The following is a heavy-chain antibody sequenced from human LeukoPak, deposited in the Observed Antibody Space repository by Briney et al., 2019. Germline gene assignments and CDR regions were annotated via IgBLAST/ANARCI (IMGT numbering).Heavy chain of an antibody. J-gene: IGHJ4*02. Sequence: SETLSLTCAVSGGSISSGGYYWSWIRQPPGKELEWIGYIYHSGSTKYNPSLKSRVTISVDTSKNQFSLKLNSVTAADTAVYYCARHFRGYGYAAAGIFDYWGQGTLVTVSS. CDR2: IYHSGST. D-gene: IGHD5-18*01. V-gene: IGHV4-61*08. CDR1: GGSISSGGYY. CDR3: ARHFRGYGYAAAGIFDY.